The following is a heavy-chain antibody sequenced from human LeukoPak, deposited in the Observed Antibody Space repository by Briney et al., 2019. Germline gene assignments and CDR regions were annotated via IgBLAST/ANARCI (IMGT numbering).Heavy chain of an antibody. J-gene: IGHJ4*02. CDR1: GYIFTDYW. Sequence: GESLKISCKGSGYIFTDYWIGWVRQMPGKGLEWMGIIYPGDSDTSYSPSFQGQVTISADKSISTAYLQWSNLKASDTAMYYCARHSSGFGESATDYWGQGTLVTVSS. CDR3: ARHSSGFGESATDY. D-gene: IGHD3-10*01. V-gene: IGHV5-51*01. CDR2: IYPGDSDT.